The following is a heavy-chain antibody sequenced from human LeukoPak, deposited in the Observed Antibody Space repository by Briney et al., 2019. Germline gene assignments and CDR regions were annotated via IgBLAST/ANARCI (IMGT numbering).Heavy chain of an antibody. J-gene: IGHJ6*02. Sequence: SETLSLTCTVSGGSISSYYWSWIRQPPGKGLEWIGYIYYSGSTNYNPSLKSRVTISVDTSKNQFSLKLSSVTAADTAVYYCARIKYYDFWSGYYKGNYYYYGMDDWGQGTTVTVSS. CDR3: ARIKYYDFWSGYYKGNYYYYGMDD. V-gene: IGHV4-59*08. CDR2: IYYSGST. CDR1: GGSISSYY. D-gene: IGHD3-3*01.